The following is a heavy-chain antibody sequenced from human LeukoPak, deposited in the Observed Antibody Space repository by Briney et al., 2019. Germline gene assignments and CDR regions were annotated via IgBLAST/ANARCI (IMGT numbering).Heavy chain of an antibody. D-gene: IGHD2-15*01. CDR2: IYYSGST. CDR3: ARVVVGNWYFDL. Sequence: SETLSLTCTVSGGSISSSSYYWSWIRQPPGKGLEWIGYIYYSGSTNYNPSLKSRVTISVDTSKNQFSLKLSSVTAADTAVYYCARVVVGNWYFDLWGRGTLVTVSS. V-gene: IGHV4-61*01. J-gene: IGHJ2*01. CDR1: GGSISSSSYY.